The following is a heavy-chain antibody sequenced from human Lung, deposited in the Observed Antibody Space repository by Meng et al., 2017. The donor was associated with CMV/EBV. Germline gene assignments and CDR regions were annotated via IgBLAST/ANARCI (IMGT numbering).Heavy chain of an antibody. Sequence: SETLSLXXTVSAHPRTTYYWSCIRQPPEKGLEWIGYTYYSGSTNYNPSLRSRVSISVDTSKNQFSLELSSVTAADTAIYYCARDRAAIGYYYYVMDVWGHGTTVTVSS. CDR2: TYYSGST. CDR1: AHPRTTYY. CDR3: ARDRAAIGYYYYVMDV. J-gene: IGHJ6*02. D-gene: IGHD2-2*01. V-gene: IGHV4-59*01.